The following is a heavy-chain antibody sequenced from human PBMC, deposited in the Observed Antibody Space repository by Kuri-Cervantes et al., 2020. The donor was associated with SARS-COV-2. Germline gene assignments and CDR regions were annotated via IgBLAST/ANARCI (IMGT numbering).Heavy chain of an antibody. J-gene: IGHJ4*02. V-gene: IGHV3-21*01. CDR1: GFTFSSYS. D-gene: IGHD3-22*01. Sequence: GGSLRLSCAASGFTFSSYSMNWVRQAPGKGLEWVSSISSSSSYIYHADSVKGRFTISRDNAKNSLYLQMNSLRAEDAAVYYCASPSSGYSGGFDYWGQGTLVTVSS. CDR2: ISSSSSYI. CDR3: ASPSSGYSGGFDY.